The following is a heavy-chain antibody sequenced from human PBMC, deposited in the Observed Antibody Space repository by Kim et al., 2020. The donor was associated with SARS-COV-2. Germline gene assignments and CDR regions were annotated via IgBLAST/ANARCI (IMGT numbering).Heavy chain of an antibody. D-gene: IGHD1-1*01. J-gene: IGHJ2*01. Sequence: NCAQQFQGRVTITADESTSTAYMELSSLSSEDTAVYYCARDRTTRYFDLWGRGTLVTVSS. V-gene: IGHV1-69*01. CDR3: ARDRTTRYFDL.